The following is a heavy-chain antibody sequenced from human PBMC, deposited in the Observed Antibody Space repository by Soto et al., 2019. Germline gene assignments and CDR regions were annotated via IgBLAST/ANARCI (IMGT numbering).Heavy chain of an antibody. CDR1: GGTFNNHA. Sequence: QVQLVQSGAEVKKPGSSVKVSCKASGGTFNNHAINWVRQAPGQGLEWMGGSIPMFGTSNYAQKSQGRVTTTASQSTITAYMALSRLSSEDTSVYACVRGEMRGMATILMDKWFDLWGQGTLVTVSS. J-gene: IGHJ5*02. CDR2: SIPMFGTS. D-gene: IGHD5-12*01. V-gene: IGHV1-69*19. CDR3: VRGEMRGMATILMDKWFDL.